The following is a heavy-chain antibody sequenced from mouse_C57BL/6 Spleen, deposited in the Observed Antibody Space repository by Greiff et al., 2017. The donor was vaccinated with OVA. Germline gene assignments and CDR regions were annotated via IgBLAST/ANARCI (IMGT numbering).Heavy chain of an antibody. CDR1: GYTFTSYW. V-gene: IGHV1-61*01. CDR3: ASGDYYGRFAY. D-gene: IGHD1-1*01. CDR2: IYPSDSET. Sequence: VQLQQPGAELVRPGSSVKLSCKASGYTFTSYWMDWVKQRPGQGLEWIGNIYPSDSETHYNQKFKDKATLTVDKSSSTAYMQLSSLTSEDSAVYYCASGDYYGRFAYWGQGTLVTVSA. J-gene: IGHJ3*01.